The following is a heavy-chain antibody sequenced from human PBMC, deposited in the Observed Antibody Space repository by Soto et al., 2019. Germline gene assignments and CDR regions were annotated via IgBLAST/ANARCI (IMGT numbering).Heavy chain of an antibody. D-gene: IGHD2-21*01. J-gene: IGHJ4*02. CDR1: GGSISSYY. V-gene: IGHV4-59*01. Sequence: PSETLSLTCTVSGGSISSYYWSWIRQPPGKGLEWIGYIYYSGSTNYNPSLKSRVPISVDTSKNQFSLKLSSVTAADTAVYYCARDPCILWCGELDYWGQGTLVTVSS. CDR3: ARDPCILWCGELDY. CDR2: IYYSGST.